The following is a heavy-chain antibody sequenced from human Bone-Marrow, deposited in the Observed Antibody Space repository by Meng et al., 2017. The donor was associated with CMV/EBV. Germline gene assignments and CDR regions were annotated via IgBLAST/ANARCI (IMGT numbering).Heavy chain of an antibody. V-gene: IGHV3-30*02. J-gene: IGHJ6*02. CDR3: AKDLTGGYDFWSGYHYYYYGMDV. CDR2: IRYDGSNK. CDR1: GFTFSSYG. Sequence: GGSLRLSCAASGFTFSSYGMHWVRQAPGKGLEWVAFIRYDGSNKYYADSVKGRFTISRDNSKNTLYLQMNSLRAEDTAVYYCAKDLTGGYDFWSGYHYYYYGMDVWGQGTTVTVSS. D-gene: IGHD3-3*01.